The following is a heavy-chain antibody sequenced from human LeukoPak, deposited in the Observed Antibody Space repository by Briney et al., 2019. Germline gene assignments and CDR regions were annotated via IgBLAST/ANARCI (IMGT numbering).Heavy chain of an antibody. CDR1: GGSISSGGYY. CDR3: ARLGIGVVPSAMLGDYYFDY. V-gene: IGHV4-61*08. J-gene: IGHJ4*02. Sequence: SQTLSLTCTVSGGSISSGGYYWSWIRQPPGKGLEWIGYIYYSGSTKYNPSLKSRVTISVDTSKSQFSLKLTSVTAADTAVYYCARLGIGVVPSAMLGDYYFDYWGQGTLVTVSS. D-gene: IGHD2-2*01. CDR2: IYYSGST.